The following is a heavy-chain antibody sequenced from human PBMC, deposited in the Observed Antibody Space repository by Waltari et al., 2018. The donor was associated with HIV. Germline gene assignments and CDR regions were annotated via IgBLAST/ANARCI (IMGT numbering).Heavy chain of an antibody. CDR2: IYTSGST. D-gene: IGHD2-15*01. CDR3: ARYCSGGSCVNWFDP. J-gene: IGHJ5*02. V-gene: IGHV4-61*02. CDR1: GGSISSGSYY. Sequence: QVQLQESGPGLVKPSQTLSLTCTVSGGSISSGSYYWSWIRQPAGKGLEWIGRIYTSGSTNYNPSLKSRVTISVDTSKSQFSLKLSSVTAADTAVYYCARYCSGGSCVNWFDPWGQGTLVTVSS.